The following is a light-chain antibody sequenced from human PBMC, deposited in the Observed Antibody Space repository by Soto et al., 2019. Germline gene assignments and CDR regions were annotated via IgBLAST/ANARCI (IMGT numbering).Light chain of an antibody. CDR3: QQRASWPPIT. Sequence: EIVLTQSPATLSLSPGERATLSCRASQSVGSLLAWSQQKPGQSPRLLIHDASNRDTGTPASFSGSGSGTDFTLTISSLEPEDFAFYYCQQRASWPPITFVQGTRLEIK. V-gene: IGKV3-11*01. CDR2: DAS. CDR1: QSVGSL. J-gene: IGKJ5*01.